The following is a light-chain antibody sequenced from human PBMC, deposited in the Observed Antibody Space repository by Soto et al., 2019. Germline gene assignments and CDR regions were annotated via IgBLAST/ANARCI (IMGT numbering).Light chain of an antibody. V-gene: IGKV1-9*01. J-gene: IGKJ1*01. Sequence: DIPLTQSPSFLSASVGDRITITCRASQGIRSYLVWYQQRPVTAPKVLISRASRLHTGVPSRVSGSGSGTEFTLTITSLEPEDFATYYCLQHNAHPWTFGQGTKVEI. CDR3: LQHNAHPWT. CDR1: QGIRSY. CDR2: RAS.